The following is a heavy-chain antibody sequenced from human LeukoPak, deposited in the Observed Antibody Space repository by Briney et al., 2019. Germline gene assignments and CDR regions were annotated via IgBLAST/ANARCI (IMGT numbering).Heavy chain of an antibody. Sequence: SVKVSCKASGFTFTSSAVQWVRQARGQRLEWIGWIVVGSGNTNYAQKFQERVTITRDMSTSTAYMELSSLRSEDTAVYYCAAESLSIMEGCFDPWGQGTLVTVSS. D-gene: IGHD1-1*01. CDR3: AAESLSIMEGCFDP. CDR1: GFTFTSSA. J-gene: IGHJ5*02. CDR2: IVVGSGNT. V-gene: IGHV1-58*01.